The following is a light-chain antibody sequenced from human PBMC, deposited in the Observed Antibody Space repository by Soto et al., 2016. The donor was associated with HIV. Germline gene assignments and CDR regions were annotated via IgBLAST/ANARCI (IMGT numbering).Light chain of an antibody. Sequence: SYELTQPPSVSVAPGKTASLTCGGNNIGSKSVHWYYQKPGQAPVLVVYDDSDRPSGIPERFSGSNLGGTATLTISRVEAGDEADYYCQVWDSGSDHYVFGTGTRVTVL. CDR2: DDS. CDR3: QVWDSGSDHYV. CDR1: NIGSKS. V-gene: IGLV3-21*03. J-gene: IGLJ1*01.